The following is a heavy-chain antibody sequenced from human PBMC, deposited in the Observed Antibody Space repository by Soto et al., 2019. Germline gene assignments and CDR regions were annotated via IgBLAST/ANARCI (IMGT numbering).Heavy chain of an antibody. CDR1: GFTFSNNA. CDR2: ISFDSSDI. J-gene: IGHJ4*02. D-gene: IGHD3-3*01. Sequence: QVHLVESGGGVVQSGRPLRLSCVGSGFTFSNNAMHWVRQAPGKGLEWVAFISFDSSDIHYADSVKGRFTISRDNPRNTLFLHVNSPRADDTAVYYCAIARVADSSLDHWGQGTLVTVSS. V-gene: IGHV3-30*01. CDR3: AIARVADSSLDH.